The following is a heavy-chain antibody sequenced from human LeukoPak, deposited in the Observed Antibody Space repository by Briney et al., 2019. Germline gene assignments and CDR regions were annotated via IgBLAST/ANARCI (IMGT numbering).Heavy chain of an antibody. V-gene: IGHV1-69*05. CDR1: GGTFSTDA. CDR3: ARALWGEQVVKGQYWFNWFDP. Sequence: GASVKVSCKSSGGTFSTDAICWVRQAPGQGLEWMGGIIPIFGSPTYAQKLQGRVTITTDESTSTSYMELSSLRSEDTAVYYCARALWGEQVVKGQYWFNWFDPWGQGTLVTVSS. CDR2: IIPIFGSP. D-gene: IGHD3-16*01. J-gene: IGHJ5*02.